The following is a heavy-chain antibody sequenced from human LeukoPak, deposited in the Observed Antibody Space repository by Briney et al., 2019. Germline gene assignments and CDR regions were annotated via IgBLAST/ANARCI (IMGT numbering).Heavy chain of an antibody. CDR3: AKSGRATGGWFDP. D-gene: IGHD5-12*01. CDR1: GFTFSSYG. J-gene: IGHJ5*02. V-gene: IGHV3-30*18. Sequence: PGGSLRLSCAASGFTFSSYGMHWVRQAPGKGLEWVAVISYDGSNKYYADSVKGRFTISRDNSKNTLYLQMNSLRAEDTAVYYCAKSGRATGGWFDPWGQGTLVTVSS. CDR2: ISYDGSNK.